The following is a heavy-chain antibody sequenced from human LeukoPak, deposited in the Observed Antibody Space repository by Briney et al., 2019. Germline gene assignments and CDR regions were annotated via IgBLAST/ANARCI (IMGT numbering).Heavy chain of an antibody. Sequence: GRPLRLSCAASGFTLDDFAMHWVRQAPGKGLEWVSGINWNSDTRAYADSVKGRFTISRDNAKNFVYLQMSSLRAEDTAFYYCAKDVDESVAGNNWFDPWGQGTLVTVSS. CDR1: GFTLDDFA. D-gene: IGHD6-19*01. CDR2: INWNSDTR. J-gene: IGHJ5*02. V-gene: IGHV3-9*01. CDR3: AKDVDESVAGNNWFDP.